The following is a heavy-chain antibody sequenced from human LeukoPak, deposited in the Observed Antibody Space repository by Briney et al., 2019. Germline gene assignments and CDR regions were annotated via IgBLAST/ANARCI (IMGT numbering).Heavy chain of an antibody. CDR2: IYPGDSAT. CDR3: ARLSLYCGGDCYSDY. CDR1: GYSFTSYW. J-gene: IGHJ4*02. D-gene: IGHD2-21*02. V-gene: IGHV5-51*01. Sequence: GESLKISCKGSGYSFTSYWIGWVRQMPGKGLGWMGIIYPGDSATRYSPSFQGQITTSADKSSSTAYLKWRSLKASDSPRYYCARLSLYCGGDCYSDYWGQGTLVTVSS.